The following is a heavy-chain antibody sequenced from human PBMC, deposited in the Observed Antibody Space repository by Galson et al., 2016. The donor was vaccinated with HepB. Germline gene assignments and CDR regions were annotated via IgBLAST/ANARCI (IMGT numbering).Heavy chain of an antibody. Sequence: LRLSCASSGLTFSNAWMSWVCQAPGKGLEWVGRNQSNTAGGTAAYSAPVKGRFTIPRDDSKNTLNLEMNSLKTDDTAVYYCATGWPVWYYGSGSSYWGKGTLVTVSS. CDR2: NQSNTAGGTA. V-gene: IGHV3-15*01. CDR3: ATGWPVWYYGSGSSY. D-gene: IGHD3-10*01. J-gene: IGHJ4*02. CDR1: GLTFSNAW.